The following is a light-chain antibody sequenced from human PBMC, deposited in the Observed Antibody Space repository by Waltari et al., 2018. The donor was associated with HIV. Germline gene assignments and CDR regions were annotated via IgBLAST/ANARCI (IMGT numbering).Light chain of an antibody. Sequence: QSALTQPASVSGSPGQSITIPCHGTSSDVGSYNLVSWYQQHPGKAPKLMIYEGSKRPSGVSNRFSGSKSGNTASLTISGLQAEDEADYYCCSYAGSSFYVFGTGTKVTVL. CDR2: EGS. CDR1: SSDVGSYNL. J-gene: IGLJ1*01. V-gene: IGLV2-23*01. CDR3: CSYAGSSFYV.